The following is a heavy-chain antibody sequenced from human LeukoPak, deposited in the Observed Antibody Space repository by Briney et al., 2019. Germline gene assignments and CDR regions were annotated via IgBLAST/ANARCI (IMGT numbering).Heavy chain of an antibody. CDR1: QYRFPNYW. CDR3: ARHKVLGGITIDVFDL. CDR2: IDPSDTYT. Sequence: GESLKISCKGLQYRFPNYWITWVRQVPGEGLEWMGMIDPSDTYTKYSPSFQGHVTLSVDKSIDTAYLQWSGLKASDTAIYHCARHKVLGGITIDVFDLWGQGTLVTVSS. V-gene: IGHV5-10-1*01. J-gene: IGHJ3*01. D-gene: IGHD3-16*01.